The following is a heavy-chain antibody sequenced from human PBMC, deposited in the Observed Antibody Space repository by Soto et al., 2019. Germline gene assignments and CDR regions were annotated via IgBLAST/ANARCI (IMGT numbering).Heavy chain of an antibody. D-gene: IGHD4-4*01. CDR2: ISSSGSTI. CDR1: GFTFSDYY. CDR3: ARDFDYSNPLDY. V-gene: IGHV3-11*01. J-gene: IGHJ4*02. Sequence: GVSLRLSCAASGFTFSDYYMSWIRQAPGKGLEWVSYISSSGSTIYYADSVKGRFTISRDNAKNPLYLQMNSLRAEDTAVYYCARDFDYSNPLDYWGQGTLVTVSS.